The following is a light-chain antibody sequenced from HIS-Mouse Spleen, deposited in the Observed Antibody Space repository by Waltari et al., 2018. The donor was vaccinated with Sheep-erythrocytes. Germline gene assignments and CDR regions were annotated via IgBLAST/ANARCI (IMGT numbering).Light chain of an antibody. Sequence: QSALTQPASASGSPGQSITISCTVTSSDVCGYNYVSWYQQHPGKAPKLMIYEVSNRPSGVSNRFSGSKSGNTASLTISGLQAEDEADYYCSSYTSSSTQVFGGGTKLTVL. CDR3: SSYTSSSTQV. V-gene: IGLV2-14*01. J-gene: IGLJ2*01. CDR1: SSDVCGYNY. CDR2: EVS.